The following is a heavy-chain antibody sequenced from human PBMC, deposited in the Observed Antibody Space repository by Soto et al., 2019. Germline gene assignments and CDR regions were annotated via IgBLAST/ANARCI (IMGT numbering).Heavy chain of an antibody. CDR3: ARSNLVITFGGVIVADRKDAFDI. CDR1: GGSISSYY. Sequence: PSETLSLTCTVSGGSISSYYWIWIRQPAGKGLEWIGRIYTSGSTNYNPSLKSRVTMSVDTSKNQFSLKLSSVTAADTAVYYCARSNLVITFGGVIVADRKDAFDIWGQGTMVTVSS. V-gene: IGHV4-4*07. J-gene: IGHJ3*02. CDR2: IYTSGST. D-gene: IGHD3-16*02.